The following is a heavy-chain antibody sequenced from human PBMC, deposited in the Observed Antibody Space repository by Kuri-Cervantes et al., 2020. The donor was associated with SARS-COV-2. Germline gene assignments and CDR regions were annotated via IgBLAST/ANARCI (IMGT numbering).Heavy chain of an antibody. Sequence: SQTLSLTCAVYGGSFSGYYWSWIRQPPGKGLEWIGEINHSGSTNYNPSLKSRVTISVDTSKNQFSLKLSSVTAADTAVYYCARSSIVGASHWFDPWGQGTLVTVSS. J-gene: IGHJ5*02. CDR3: ARSSIVGASHWFDP. CDR2: INHSGST. V-gene: IGHV4-34*01. D-gene: IGHD1-26*01. CDR1: GGSFSGYY.